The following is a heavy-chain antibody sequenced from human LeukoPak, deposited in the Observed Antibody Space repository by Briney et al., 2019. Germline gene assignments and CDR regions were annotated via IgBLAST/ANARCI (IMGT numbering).Heavy chain of an antibody. CDR2: INPSGGST. Sequence: ASVKVSCKASGYTFTSYYMHWVRQAPGQGLEWMGIINPSGGSTSYAQKFQGRVTMTRDTSTSTVYMELSSLRSEDTAVYYCARVHSGSYYHGGDSDYWGQGTLVTVSS. CDR1: GYTFTSYY. CDR3: ARVHSGSYYHGGDSDY. D-gene: IGHD1-26*01. V-gene: IGHV1-46*03. J-gene: IGHJ4*02.